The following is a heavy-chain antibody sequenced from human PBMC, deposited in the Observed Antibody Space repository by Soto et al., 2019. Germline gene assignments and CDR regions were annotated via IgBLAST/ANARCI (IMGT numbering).Heavy chain of an antibody. V-gene: IGHV3-23*01. D-gene: IGHD1-26*01. CDR3: VSPPQWELPYY. CDR2: ISRSVGST. Sequence: QPGGSLRLSCAASGFTVSTYALSWVSQAPGKGLEWVSGISRSVGSTYYADSVRGRFTISRDNSKNTLYLQMNSLKVEDTAVYYCVSPPQWELPYYWGQGTLVTVSS. CDR1: GFTVSTYA. J-gene: IGHJ4*02.